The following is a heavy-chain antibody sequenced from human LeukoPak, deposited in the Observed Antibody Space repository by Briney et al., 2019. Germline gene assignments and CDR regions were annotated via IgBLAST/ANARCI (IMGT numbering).Heavy chain of an antibody. CDR1: GFTFSLYW. V-gene: IGHV3-7*01. CDR2: IKEDASEK. J-gene: IGHJ4*02. CDR3: ARLNWNYADY. D-gene: IGHD3-3*01. Sequence: GGSLRLSCTASGFTFSLYWMTWVRQAPEKGLEWVANIKEDASEKDYVDSVKGRFTISRDNGKNSLYLQMNSLRGEDTAVYYCARLNWNYADYWGQGTLVAVSS.